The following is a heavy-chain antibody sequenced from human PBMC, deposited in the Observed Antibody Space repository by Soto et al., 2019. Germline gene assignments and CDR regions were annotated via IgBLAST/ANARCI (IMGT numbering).Heavy chain of an antibody. Sequence: SVKVSCKASGGTFSSYAISWVRQAPGQGLEWMGGIIPIFGTANYAQKFQGRVTITADESTSTAYMELSSLRSEDTAVYYCASAGGYSGYRRGTYDYWGQGTLVTVSS. CDR1: GGTFSSYA. CDR3: ASAGGYSGYRRGTYDY. V-gene: IGHV1-69*13. J-gene: IGHJ4*02. D-gene: IGHD5-12*01. CDR2: IIPIFGTA.